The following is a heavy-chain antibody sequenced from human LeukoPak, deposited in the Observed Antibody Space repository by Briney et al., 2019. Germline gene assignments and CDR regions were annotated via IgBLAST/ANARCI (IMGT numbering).Heavy chain of an antibody. CDR3: ARLRYCSSTSCYHYGMDV. CDR2: VSSSGSTI. CDR1: GFTFSSYE. D-gene: IGHD2-2*01. V-gene: IGHV3-48*03. J-gene: IGHJ6*02. Sequence: GGSLRLSCAASGFTFSSYEMNWVRQAPGKGLEWVSYVSSSGSTIYYADYVKGRFTISRDNAKNSLYLQMNSLRAEDTAVYYCARLRYCSSTSCYHYGMDVWGQGTTVTVSS.